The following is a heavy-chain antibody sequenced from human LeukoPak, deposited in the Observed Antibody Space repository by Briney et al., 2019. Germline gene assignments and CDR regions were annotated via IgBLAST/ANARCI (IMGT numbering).Heavy chain of an antibody. J-gene: IGHJ4*02. CDR1: GFTSSSYG. CDR3: AKEVGYDSSGYLSY. Sequence: GGSLRLSCAASGFTSSSYGMHWVRQAPGKGLEWVAVIWYDGSNKYYADSVKGRFTISRDNSKNTLYLQMNSLRAEDTPVYYCAKEVGYDSSGYLSYWGQGTLVTVSS. D-gene: IGHD3-22*01. V-gene: IGHV3-33*06. CDR2: IWYDGSNK.